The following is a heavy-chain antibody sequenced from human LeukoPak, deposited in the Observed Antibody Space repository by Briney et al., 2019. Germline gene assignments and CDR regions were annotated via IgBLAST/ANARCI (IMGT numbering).Heavy chain of an antibody. V-gene: IGHV4-38-2*02. Sequence: KPSETLSLTCTVSGYSISSGYYWGWIRQPSGKGLEWIGSIYHSGSTYYNPSLKSRVTISVDTSKNQFSLKLSSVTAADTAVYYCARLIVGATTKIYYFDYWGQGTLVTVSS. CDR1: GYSISSGYY. CDR3: ARLIVGATTKIYYFDY. J-gene: IGHJ4*02. CDR2: IYHSGST. D-gene: IGHD1-26*01.